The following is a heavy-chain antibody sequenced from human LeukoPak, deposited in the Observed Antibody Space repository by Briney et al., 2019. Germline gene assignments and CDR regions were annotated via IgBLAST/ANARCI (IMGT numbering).Heavy chain of an antibody. D-gene: IGHD5-24*01. V-gene: IGHV3-23*01. J-gene: IGHJ3*02. CDR3: ARGRDGYNLVDAFDI. CDR2: ITNSGGST. CDR1: GFTFSIFH. Sequence: GGSLRLSCAASGFTFSIFHMTWVRQAPGKGLEWVSGITNSGGSTYYADSVKGRFTISRDNSKNTLYLQMNSLRAEDTAVYYCARGRDGYNLVDAFDIWGQGIMVTVSS.